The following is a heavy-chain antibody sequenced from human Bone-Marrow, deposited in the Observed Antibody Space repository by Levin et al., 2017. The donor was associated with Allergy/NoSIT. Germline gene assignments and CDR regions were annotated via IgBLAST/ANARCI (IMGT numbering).Heavy chain of an antibody. CDR1: GGSVSSSSYY. CDR3: ARRPQNYAVHV. J-gene: IGHJ6*02. D-gene: IGHD6-6*01. V-gene: IGHV4-39*07. CDR2: IFYSGTT. Sequence: SETLSLTCTVSGGSVSSSSYYWGWIRQPPGKGLEWIGSIFYSGTTYYKPSLKSRVTISLDTSKNQFSLKLSSVTAADTAVYYCARRPQNYAVHVWGQGTSVTVSS.